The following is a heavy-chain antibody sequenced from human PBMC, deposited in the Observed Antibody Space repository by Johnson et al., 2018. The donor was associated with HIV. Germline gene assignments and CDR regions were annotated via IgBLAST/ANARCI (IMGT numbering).Heavy chain of an antibody. Sequence: VQLVESGGDLVQPGRSLRLSCTASGFTFGDYVMNWFRQAPGKGLEWVANIKQDGSEKYYVDSVKGRFTISRDNAKNSLYLQMNSLRDEDTALYYCARGVAYYDSSGYYRGHDAFDIWGQGTMVTVSS. D-gene: IGHD3-22*01. CDR2: IKQDGSEK. CDR1: GFTFGDYV. J-gene: IGHJ3*02. V-gene: IGHV3-7*03. CDR3: ARGVAYYDSSGYYRGHDAFDI.